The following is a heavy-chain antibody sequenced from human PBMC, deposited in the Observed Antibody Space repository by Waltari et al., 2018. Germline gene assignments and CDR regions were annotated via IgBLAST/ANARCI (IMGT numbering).Heavy chain of an antibody. Sequence: EGQLVESGGGLVKPGGSLRLSCAASGFTFNKAWMSWVRQAPGKGQQWVGRIESKSDGGKIDYGAPVKGRFTISRDDSKNTLYLQMDSLKNEDTAVYYCTTQYWGNGIVIDHWGQGAQVTVSS. CDR1: GFTFNKAW. V-gene: IGHV3-15*04. CDR2: IESKSDGGKI. CDR3: TTQYWGNGIVIDH. J-gene: IGHJ4*02. D-gene: IGHD7-27*01.